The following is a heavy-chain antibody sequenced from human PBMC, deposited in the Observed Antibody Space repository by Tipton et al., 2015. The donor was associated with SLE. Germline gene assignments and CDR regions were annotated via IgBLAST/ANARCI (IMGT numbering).Heavy chain of an antibody. CDR3: ARDYYGSGKRGMDV. CDR1: GGSISSSSYY. J-gene: IGHJ6*02. V-gene: IGHV4-39*07. Sequence: TLSLTCTVSGGSISSSSYYWGWIRQPPGKGLEWIGSIYYSGSTYYSPSLKSRVTISEDTSKNQFSLNLRSVTAADTAVYYCARDYYGSGKRGMDVWGQGTTVTVSS. D-gene: IGHD3-10*01. CDR2: IYYSGST.